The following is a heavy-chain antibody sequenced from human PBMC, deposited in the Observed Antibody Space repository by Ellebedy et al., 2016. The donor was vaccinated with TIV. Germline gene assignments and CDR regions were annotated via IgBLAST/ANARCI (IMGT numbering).Heavy chain of an antibody. CDR3: ARDLRVLSPVYYYDSSGYYAD. Sequence: GGSLRLSCAASGFTFNDYWMHWIRQVPGKGLVWVSRVSGDGSSTTYADSVKGRFTISRDNAKNSLYLQMNSLRAEDTAVYYCARDLRVLSPVYYYDSSGYYADWGQGTLVTVSS. J-gene: IGHJ4*02. V-gene: IGHV3-74*03. D-gene: IGHD3-22*01. CDR1: GFTFNDYW. CDR2: VSGDGSST.